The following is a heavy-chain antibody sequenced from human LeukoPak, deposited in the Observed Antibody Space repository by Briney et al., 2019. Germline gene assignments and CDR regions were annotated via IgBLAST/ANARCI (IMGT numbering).Heavy chain of an antibody. CDR1: GFTVSSNY. J-gene: IGHJ3*02. D-gene: IGHD6-19*01. Sequence: GGSLRLSCAASGFTVSSNYMSWVRQAPGKGLEWVSVIYSGGSTYYADPVKGRFTISRDNSKNTLYLQMNSLRAEDTAVYYCARDSSIAVAGTGAFDIWGQGTMVTVSS. V-gene: IGHV3-66*01. CDR3: ARDSSIAVAGTGAFDI. CDR2: IYSGGST.